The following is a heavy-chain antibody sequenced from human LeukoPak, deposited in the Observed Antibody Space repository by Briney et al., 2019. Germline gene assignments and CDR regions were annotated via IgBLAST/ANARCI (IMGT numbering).Heavy chain of an antibody. V-gene: IGHV4-59*11. Sequence: SETLSLTCTVSGGSISSHYWSWIRQPPGKGLEWIGYMYYNGSMNYNPSLKSRVTISANTSKNQFSLKLSSVTAADTAVYYCASRYGSGSYGFDYWGQGTLVTVSS. J-gene: IGHJ4*02. CDR2: MYYNGSM. CDR3: ASRYGSGSYGFDY. D-gene: IGHD3-10*01. CDR1: GGSISSHY.